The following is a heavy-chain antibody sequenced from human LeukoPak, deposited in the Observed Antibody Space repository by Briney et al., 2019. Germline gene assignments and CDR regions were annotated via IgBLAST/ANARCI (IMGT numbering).Heavy chain of an antibody. CDR3: ARSTYYYDSSGYSPDAFDI. Sequence: APVKVSCKASGYTFTGYYMHWVRQAPGQGLEWMGWINPNSGGTNYAQKFQGRVTMTRDTSISTAYMELSRLRSDDTAVYYCARSTYYYDSSGYSPDAFDIWGQGTMVTVSS. V-gene: IGHV1-2*02. CDR1: GYTFTGYY. D-gene: IGHD3-22*01. CDR2: INPNSGGT. J-gene: IGHJ3*02.